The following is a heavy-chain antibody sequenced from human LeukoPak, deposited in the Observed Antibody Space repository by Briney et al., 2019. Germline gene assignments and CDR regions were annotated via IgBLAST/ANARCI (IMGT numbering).Heavy chain of an antibody. J-gene: IGHJ3*01. CDR3: ARSSYSSSSSV. CDR1: GFTFSSYW. CDR2: INSDGSEG. D-gene: IGHD6-6*01. V-gene: IGHV3-7*03. Sequence: AGSLRLSCAASGFTFSSYWMSWSRQAPGKGLEWVASINSDGSEGYYADVVKGRFTISRDNAKNSLYLQINSLRAEDTAVYYCARSSYSSSSSVWGQGTMVTVSS.